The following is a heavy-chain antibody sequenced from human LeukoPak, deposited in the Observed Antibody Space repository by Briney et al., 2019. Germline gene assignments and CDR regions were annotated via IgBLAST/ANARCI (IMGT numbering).Heavy chain of an antibody. J-gene: IGHJ4*02. Sequence: GGSLRLSCAASGFTFTTYWMGWVRQAPGKGLEWVANINQDGSEKYYVDSVKGRFTISRDNAKNSLYLQMNSLRAEDAAVYYCARAYQLPLFWGQGTLVTVSS. D-gene: IGHD2-2*01. CDR3: ARAYQLPLF. CDR1: GFTFTTYW. CDR2: INQDGSEK. V-gene: IGHV3-7*01.